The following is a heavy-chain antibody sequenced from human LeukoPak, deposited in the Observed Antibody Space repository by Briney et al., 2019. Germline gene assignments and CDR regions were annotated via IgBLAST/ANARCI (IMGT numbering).Heavy chain of an antibody. Sequence: SVKVSCKASGGTFSSYAISWVRQAPGQGLEWMGRIIPILGIANYAQKFQGRVTITADKSTSTAYMELSSLRSEDTAVYYCARDAGIGYCSSTSCESTFDYWGQGTLVTVSS. D-gene: IGHD2-2*01. CDR2: IIPILGIA. J-gene: IGHJ4*02. CDR1: GGTFSSYA. CDR3: ARDAGIGYCSSTSCESTFDY. V-gene: IGHV1-69*04.